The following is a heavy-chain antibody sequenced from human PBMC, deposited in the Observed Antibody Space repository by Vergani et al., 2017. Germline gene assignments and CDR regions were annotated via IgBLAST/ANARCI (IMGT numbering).Heavy chain of an antibody. Sequence: QVQLVQSGAEVKKPGSSVKVSCKASGGTFSSYAISWVRQAPGQGLEWMGRIIPILGTANYAQKFQGRVTITADESTSTAYMELSSLRSEDTAVYYGARATREIQEDDAFDIWGQGTMVTVSS. CDR1: GGTFSSYA. CDR2: IIPILGTA. V-gene: IGHV1-69*11. J-gene: IGHJ3*02. D-gene: IGHD5-18*01. CDR3: ARATREIQEDDAFDI.